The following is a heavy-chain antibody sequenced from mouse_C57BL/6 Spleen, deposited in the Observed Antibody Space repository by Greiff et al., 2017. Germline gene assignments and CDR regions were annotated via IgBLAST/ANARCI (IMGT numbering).Heavy chain of an antibody. D-gene: IGHD2-3*01. J-gene: IGHJ2*01. CDR1: GYSFTDYN. V-gene: IGHV1-39*01. CDR2: INPNYGTT. CDR3: AKIYDGYSYYFDY. Sequence: VQLQQSGPELVKPGASVKISCKASGYSFTDYNMNWVKQSPGKSLEWIGVINPNYGTTSYNQKFKGKATLTVDQSSSTAYMQLNSLTSEDSAVXYCAKIYDGYSYYFDYWGQGTTLTVSS.